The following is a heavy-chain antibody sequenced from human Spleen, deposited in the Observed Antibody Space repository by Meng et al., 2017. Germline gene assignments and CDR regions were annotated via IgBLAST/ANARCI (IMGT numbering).Heavy chain of an antibody. J-gene: IGHJ4*02. D-gene: IGHD1-26*01. Sequence: QVQLQESGPGLVKPSQTLSLTCTVSGDSISSGDYYWSWIRQHPGKGLEWIGEVYHRGDTNYNPSLKSRVDISVDKSKNQFYLSLFSVTAADTAVYYCGRDQGRELINHWGQGTLVTVSS. CDR2: VYHRGDT. V-gene: IGHV4-31*09. CDR3: GRDQGRELINH. CDR1: GDSISSGDYY.